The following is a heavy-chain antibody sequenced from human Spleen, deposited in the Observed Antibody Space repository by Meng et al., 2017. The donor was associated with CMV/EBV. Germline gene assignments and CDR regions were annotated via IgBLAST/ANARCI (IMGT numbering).Heavy chain of an antibody. J-gene: IGHJ4*02. CDR1: GGSISSSDYY. V-gene: IGHV4-39*07. CDR2: IYYTETT. CDR3: ARAHSDFWSGYYNFDS. D-gene: IGHD3-3*01. Sequence: SETLSLTCTVSGGSISSSDYYWGWIRQSPGKGLEWIGTIYYTETTYYSPSLQSRVTISIATSKNQFSLKVTSVTAADTAVYYCARAHSDFWSGYYNFDSWGQGTLVTVSS.